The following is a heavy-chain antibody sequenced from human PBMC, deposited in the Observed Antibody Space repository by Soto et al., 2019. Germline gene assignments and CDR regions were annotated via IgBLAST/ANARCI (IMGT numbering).Heavy chain of an antibody. J-gene: IGHJ4*02. CDR2: IIPIFGTA. CDR3: AIPGYDSSGYYPYFDY. V-gene: IGHV1-69*06. CDR1: GGTFSSYA. Sequence: SVKVSCKASGGTFSSYAISWVRQAPGQGLEWMGGIIPIFGTANYAQKFQGRVTITADKSTSTAYMELSSLRSEDTAVYYCAIPGYDSSGYYPYFDYWGQGTLVTVSS. D-gene: IGHD3-22*01.